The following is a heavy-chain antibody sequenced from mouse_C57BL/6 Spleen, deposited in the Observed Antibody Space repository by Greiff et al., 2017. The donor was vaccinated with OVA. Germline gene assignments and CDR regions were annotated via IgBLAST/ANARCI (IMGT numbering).Heavy chain of an antibody. Sequence: EVQGVESGGGLVKPGGSLKLSCAVSGFSFSSYAMSWVRQTPEKRLEWVATISDGGSYTYYPDNVKGRFTISKDNAKNNLYLQMSHLKSEDTTMYYCARGRGLSYYFDYWGQGTTLTVSS. D-gene: IGHD2-4*01. CDR3: ARGRGLSYYFDY. V-gene: IGHV5-4*01. CDR2: ISDGGSYT. CDR1: GFSFSSYA. J-gene: IGHJ2*01.